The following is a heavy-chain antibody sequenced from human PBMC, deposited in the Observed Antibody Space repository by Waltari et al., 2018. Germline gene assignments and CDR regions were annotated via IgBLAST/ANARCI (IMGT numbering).Heavy chain of an antibody. CDR2: IKQDGSEN. CDR3: ARVFVYGANSGKRPMDV. D-gene: IGHD4-17*01. J-gene: IGHJ6*03. Sequence: EVQMVESGGGLVQPGGSLRLSCAASGFTFSRYWMTWFRQAPGKGLEWVANIKQDGSENYYVDSVKGRFTISRDDAKNSLYLQMNSLRNEDTAVYFCARVFVYGANSGKRPMDVWGKGTTVTVSS. CDR1: GFTFSRYW. V-gene: IGHV3-7*01.